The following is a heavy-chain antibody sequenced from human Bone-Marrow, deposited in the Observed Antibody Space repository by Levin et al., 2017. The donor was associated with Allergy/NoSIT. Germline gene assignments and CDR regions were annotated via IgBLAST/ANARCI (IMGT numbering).Heavy chain of an antibody. Sequence: GESLKISCKGSGFLFSNQWIAWVRQLPGKGPEWMGIIYIADSDTRYSPSFQGQVTFSADRSISTAYLEWSSLKASDTAMYYCAKTSVVTWLDPWGQGTQVTVSS. J-gene: IGHJ5*02. CDR2: IYIADSDT. V-gene: IGHV5-51*01. D-gene: IGHD2-15*01. CDR1: GFLFSNQW. CDR3: AKTSVVTWLDP.